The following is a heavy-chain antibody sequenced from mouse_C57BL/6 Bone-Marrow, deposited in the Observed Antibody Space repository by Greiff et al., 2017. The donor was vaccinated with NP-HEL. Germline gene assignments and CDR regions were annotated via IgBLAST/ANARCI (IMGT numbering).Heavy chain of an antibody. V-gene: IGHV1-19*01. D-gene: IGHD1-1*01. CDR3: ASGVYYYGSSYSWYFDV. CDR1: GYTFTDYY. Sequence: VQLQQSGPVLVKPGASVKMSCKASGYTFTDYYMNWVKQSHGKSLEWIGVINPYNGGTSYNQKFKGKATLTVDKSSSTAYMELNSLTSEDSAVYYCASGVYYYGSSYSWYFDVWGTGTTVTVSS. CDR2: INPYNGGT. J-gene: IGHJ1*03.